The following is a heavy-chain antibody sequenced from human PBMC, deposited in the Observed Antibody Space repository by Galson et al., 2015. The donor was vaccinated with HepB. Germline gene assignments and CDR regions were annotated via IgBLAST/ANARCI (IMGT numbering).Heavy chain of an antibody. CDR1: GFTFSSYG. J-gene: IGHJ4*02. D-gene: IGHD4-23*01. CDR3: ARDEGLRWYLYYFDY. Sequence: SLRLSCAASGFTFSSYGMHWVRQAPGKGLEWVAVIWYDGSNKYYADSAKGRFTISRDNSKNTLYLQMNSLRAEDTAVYYCARDEGLRWYLYYFDYWGQGTLVTVSS. V-gene: IGHV3-33*01. CDR2: IWYDGSNK.